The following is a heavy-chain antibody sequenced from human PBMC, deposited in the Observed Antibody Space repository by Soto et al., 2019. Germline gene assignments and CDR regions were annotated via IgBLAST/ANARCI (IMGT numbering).Heavy chain of an antibody. D-gene: IGHD5-18*01. V-gene: IGHV1-69*13. CDR1: GGTFSSYA. J-gene: IGHJ4*02. CDR3: ARELIGYSGFTGSLDY. Sequence: GASVKVSCKASGGTFSSYAISWVRQAPGQGLEWMGGIIPIFGTANYAQKFQGRVTITADESTSTAYMELSSLRSEDTAVYYCARELIGYSGFTGSLDYWGQGTLVTVSS. CDR2: IIPIFGTA.